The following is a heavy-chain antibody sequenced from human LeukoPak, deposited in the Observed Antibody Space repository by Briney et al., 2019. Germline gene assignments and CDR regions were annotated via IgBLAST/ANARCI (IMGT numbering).Heavy chain of an antibody. J-gene: IGHJ4*02. Sequence: SETLSLTCTVSGDSSSSYYWSWIRQPPRKTLEWIGYIHSSGRTNYNPSLKSRVTMSVDTSKNQFSLKLSSVTAADTAVYYCVRGSGYLPDFWGQGTLVTVSS. V-gene: IGHV4-59*01. CDR3: VRGSGYLPDF. D-gene: IGHD5-12*01. CDR2: IHSSGRT. CDR1: GDSSSSYY.